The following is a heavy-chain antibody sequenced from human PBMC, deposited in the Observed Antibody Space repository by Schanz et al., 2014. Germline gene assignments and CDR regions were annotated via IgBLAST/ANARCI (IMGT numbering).Heavy chain of an antibody. CDR1: GFTFSSYA. CDR2: ISGAGHDT. D-gene: IGHD3-10*01. V-gene: IGHV3-23*04. J-gene: IGHJ4*02. CDR3: ARGRGYIIGQ. Sequence: EVQLVESGGGLVKPGGSLRLSCAASGFTFSSYAMSWIRQAPGKGPEWVSAISGAGHDTYYADSVKGRFTFSRDSSKNTVYLQMDSLRADDTSVYYCARGRGYIIGQWGQGILVTVSS.